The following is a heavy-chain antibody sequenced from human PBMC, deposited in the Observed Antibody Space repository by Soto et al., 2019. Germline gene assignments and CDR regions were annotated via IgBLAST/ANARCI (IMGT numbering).Heavy chain of an antibody. J-gene: IGHJ1*01. CDR2: INHSGST. V-gene: IGHV4-34*01. CDR1: GGSFSGYY. CDR3: ARGKERITIFGVVIKGGYFQH. D-gene: IGHD3-3*01. Sequence: QVQLQQWGAGLLKHSETLSLTCAVYGGSFSGYYWSWIRQPPGKGLEWIGEINHSGSTNYNPSLKSRVTISVDTSKNQFSLKLSSVTAADTAVYYCARGKERITIFGVVIKGGYFQHWGQGTLVTVSS.